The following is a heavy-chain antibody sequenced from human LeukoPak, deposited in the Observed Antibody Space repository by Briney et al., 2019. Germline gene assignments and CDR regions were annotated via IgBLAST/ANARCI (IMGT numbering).Heavy chain of an antibody. CDR3: AKESGIRSYGAYFPH. Sequence: PGGSLRLSCAASGFSFSTYWMSWVRQAPGKGLEWVAVISYDASTKYYADSVKGRFTISRDNSKSTLYLQMSSLKAEDTAVYYCAKESGIRSYGAYFPHWGQGTLVTVSS. V-gene: IGHV3-30*18. D-gene: IGHD4-17*01. CDR1: GFSFSTYW. CDR2: ISYDASTK. J-gene: IGHJ1*01.